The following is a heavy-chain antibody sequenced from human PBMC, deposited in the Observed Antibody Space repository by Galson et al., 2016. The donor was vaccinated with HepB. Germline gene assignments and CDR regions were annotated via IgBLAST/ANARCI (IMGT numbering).Heavy chain of an antibody. Sequence: QSGAEVKKPGESLKISCKGSGYTFTKYWIGWVRQMPGKGLEWMGIIFPGDSDTRYSPSFRGQVTISADTSISTAHLQWSSLKASDTAIYYCVGSPNSPTWGKSPYWDKWGQGTVVTVSS. CDR1: GYTFTKYW. J-gene: IGHJ4*02. CDR3: VGSPNSPTWGKSPYWDK. D-gene: IGHD1-26*01. CDR2: IFPGDSDT. V-gene: IGHV5-51*01.